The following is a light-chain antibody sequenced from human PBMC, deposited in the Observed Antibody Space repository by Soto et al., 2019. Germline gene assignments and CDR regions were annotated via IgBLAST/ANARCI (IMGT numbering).Light chain of an antibody. CDR3: QQYTTYWT. CDR2: FAF. V-gene: IGKV1-5*01. CDR1: QDINSR. J-gene: IGKJ1*01. Sequence: DIQMTQSPSAMSASVGDRVTITCRASQDINSRLAWYQQKPGKAPKLLIYFAFSLESGVPSRFSGSGSGTEFTLTISSLQSDDFATYYCQQYTTYWTFGQGTKVDI.